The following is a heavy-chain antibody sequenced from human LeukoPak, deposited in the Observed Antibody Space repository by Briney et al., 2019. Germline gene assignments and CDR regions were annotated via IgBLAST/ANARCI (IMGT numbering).Heavy chain of an antibody. J-gene: IGHJ4*02. V-gene: IGHV3-33*06. D-gene: IGHD2-2*01. Sequence: ERSLRLSCAASGFTFSSYGMHWVRQAPGKGLEWVAVIWYDGSNKYYADSVKGRFTISRDNSKNTLYLQMNSLRAEDTAVYYCAKVGHCSSTSCSQDYWGQGTLVTVSS. CDR3: AKVGHCSSTSCSQDY. CDR2: IWYDGSNK. CDR1: GFTFSSYG.